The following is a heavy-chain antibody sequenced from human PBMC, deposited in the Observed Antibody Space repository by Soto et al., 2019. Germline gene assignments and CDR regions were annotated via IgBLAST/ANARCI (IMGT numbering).Heavy chain of an antibody. CDR1: GFTFSNYG. CDR3: ARVAVRGVITSPFDY. CDR2: IWYDGSSK. Sequence: GGSLRLSCAASGFTFSNYGMHWVRQAPGKGLEWVAVIWYDGSSKFYAESVKGRFTISRDNSKNTLYLQMNSLRAEDTAVYYCARVAVRGVITSPFDYWGQGTQVTVSS. D-gene: IGHD3-10*01. J-gene: IGHJ4*02. V-gene: IGHV3-33*01.